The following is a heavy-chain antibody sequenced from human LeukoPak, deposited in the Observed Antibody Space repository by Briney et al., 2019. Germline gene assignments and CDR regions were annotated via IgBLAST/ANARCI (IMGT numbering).Heavy chain of an antibody. CDR3: ARGVKFLSSSWYQVFDI. J-gene: IGHJ3*02. CDR2: INHSGST. Sequence: SETLSLTCAVYGGSFSGYYWSWIRQPPGKGLEWIGEINHSGSTNYNPSLKSRVAISVDTSKNQFPLKLSSVTAADTAVYYCARGVKFLSSSWYQVFDIWGQGTMVTVSS. D-gene: IGHD6-13*01. V-gene: IGHV4-34*01. CDR1: GGSFSGYY.